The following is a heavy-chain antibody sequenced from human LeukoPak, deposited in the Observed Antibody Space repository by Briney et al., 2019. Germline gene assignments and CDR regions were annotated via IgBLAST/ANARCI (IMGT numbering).Heavy chain of an antibody. D-gene: IGHD3-22*01. V-gene: IGHV3-66*02. CDR1: GFTVSSNY. J-gene: IGHJ4*02. CDR3: ARVLASLRTYDSSGPRGYYFDY. CDR2: IYSGGST. Sequence: GGSLRLSCAASGFTVSSNYMSWVRQAPGKGLEWVSVIYSGGSTYYADSVKGRFTISRDNSKNTLYLQMNSLRAEDTAVYYCARVLASLRTYDSSGPRGYYFDYWGQGTLVTVSS.